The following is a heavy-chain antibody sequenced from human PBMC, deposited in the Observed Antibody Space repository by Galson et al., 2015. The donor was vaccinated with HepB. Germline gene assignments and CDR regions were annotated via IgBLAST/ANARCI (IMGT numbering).Heavy chain of an antibody. D-gene: IGHD1-26*01. V-gene: IGHV3-30*18. CDR2: ISYDGSNK. Sequence: SLRLSCAAPGFTFGTYGMHWVRQAPGKGLEWVAVISYDGSNKYYADSVKGRFTISRDNSKNTLYLQMNSLRAEDTAVYYCAKGFLGGKYDGECFDYWGQGTLVTVSS. CDR1: GFTFGTYG. J-gene: IGHJ4*02. CDR3: AKGFLGGKYDGECFDY.